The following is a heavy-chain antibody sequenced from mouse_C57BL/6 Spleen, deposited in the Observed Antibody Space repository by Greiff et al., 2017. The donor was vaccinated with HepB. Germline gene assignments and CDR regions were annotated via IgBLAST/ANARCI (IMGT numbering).Heavy chain of an antibody. CDR1: GYTFTDYN. CDR2: INPNNGGT. D-gene: IGHD1-1*01. Sequence: EVQLQQSGPELVKPGASVKMSCKASGYTFTDYNMHWVKQSHGKSLEWIGYINPNNGGTSYNQKFKGKATLTVNKSSSTAYMERRSLTSEDSAVYYCASQNYYGSSDYWGQGTTLTVSS. V-gene: IGHV1-22*01. J-gene: IGHJ2*01. CDR3: ASQNYYGSSDY.